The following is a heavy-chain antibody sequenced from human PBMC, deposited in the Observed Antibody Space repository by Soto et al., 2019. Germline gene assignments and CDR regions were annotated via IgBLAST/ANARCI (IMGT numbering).Heavy chain of an antibody. D-gene: IGHD2-21*01. CDR3: ARVGADCGGDCFDY. CDR2: INPSGGST. V-gene: IGHV1-46*03. CDR1: GYPLTRYY. J-gene: IGHJ4*02. Sequence: ASVKVSFKASGYPLTRYYMHWVRQAPGQGLEWMGLINPSGGSTTYAQKFQGRVTMTRDTSTSTVYMELSSLRSEDTAVYYCARVGADCGGDCFDYWGQGTLVTVSS.